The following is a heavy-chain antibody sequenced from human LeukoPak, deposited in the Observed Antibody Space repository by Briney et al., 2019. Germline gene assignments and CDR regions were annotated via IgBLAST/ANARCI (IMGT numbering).Heavy chain of an antibody. CDR3: ARGVVVLEEYFQH. V-gene: IGHV4-4*07. CDR2: IYTSGST. CDR1: GGSMRTYY. Sequence: SETLSLTCTVSGGSMRTYYWSWIRQPAGKGLEWIGRIYTSGSTNYNPSLKSRVTISVDTSKNQFSLKLSSVTAADTAVYYCARGVVVLEEYFQHWGQGTLVTVSS. D-gene: IGHD6-6*01. J-gene: IGHJ1*01.